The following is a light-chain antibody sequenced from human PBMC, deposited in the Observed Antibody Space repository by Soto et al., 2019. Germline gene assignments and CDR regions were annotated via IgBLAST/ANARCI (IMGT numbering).Light chain of an antibody. CDR2: STS. Sequence: IVLTQSPGTLSLSPGERVTLSCRASQTVTSNSLAWHQQKPGQPPRLLIYSTSSRATGIPDRFSGSGSGTDFTLTISELEPEDFAVYYCQQYGGSPYTFGQGTKLEIK. CDR3: QQYGGSPYT. V-gene: IGKV3-20*01. J-gene: IGKJ2*01. CDR1: QTVTSNS.